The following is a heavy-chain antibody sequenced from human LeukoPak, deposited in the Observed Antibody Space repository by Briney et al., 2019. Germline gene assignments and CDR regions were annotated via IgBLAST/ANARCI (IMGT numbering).Heavy chain of an antibody. D-gene: IGHD6-13*01. CDR3: ARVLVSSSWYWFDP. CDR2: ISAYNGNT. J-gene: IGHJ5*02. V-gene: IGHV1-18*01. CDR1: GYTFTSYG. Sequence: ASVKVSCKASGYTFTSYGISWVRQAPGQGLEWMGWISAYNGNTNYAQKLQGRVTMTTDTSTSTAYMELSSLRSEDTAVYYCARVLVSSSWYWFDPWGQGTLVTVSS.